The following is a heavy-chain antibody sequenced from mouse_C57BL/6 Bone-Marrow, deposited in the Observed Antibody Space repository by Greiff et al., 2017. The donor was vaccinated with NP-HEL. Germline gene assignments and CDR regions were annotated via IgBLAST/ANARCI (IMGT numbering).Heavy chain of an antibody. V-gene: IGHV1-47*01. J-gene: IGHJ3*01. CDR3: ARRGSGSPFAY. D-gene: IGHD3-2*02. CDR1: GYTFTTYP. Sequence: VKVVESGAELVKPGASVKMSCKASGYTFTTYPIEWMKQNHGKSLEWIGNFHPYNDDTKYNEKFKGKATLTVEKSSSTVYLELSRLTSDDSAVYYCARRGSGSPFAYWGQGTLVTVSA. CDR2: FHPYNDDT.